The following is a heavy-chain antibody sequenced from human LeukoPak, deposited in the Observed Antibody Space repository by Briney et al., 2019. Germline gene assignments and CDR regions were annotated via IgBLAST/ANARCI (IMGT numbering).Heavy chain of an antibody. CDR2: ITSGSSYI. J-gene: IGHJ6*03. CDR3: ARDPYSGSYGNYYYYFMDV. Sequence: GGSLRLSCAASGFTFSRYNMNWVRQAPGKGLEWVSSITSGSSYIYYADSVKGRFTISRDNAKNSLYLQMNSLRAEDTAVYYCARDPYSGSYGNYYYYFMDVWGKGTTVTISS. V-gene: IGHV3-21*01. D-gene: IGHD1-26*01. CDR1: GFTFSRYN.